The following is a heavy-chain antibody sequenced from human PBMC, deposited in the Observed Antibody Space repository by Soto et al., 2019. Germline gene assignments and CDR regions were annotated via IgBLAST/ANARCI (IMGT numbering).Heavy chain of an antibody. V-gene: IGHV3-33*01. J-gene: IGHJ6*02. D-gene: IGHD2-15*01. CDR3: ARDLGDVMVVSATAYYYYAMDV. CDR1: GFTFSSHG. Sequence: GGSLRLSCAASGFTFSSHGMHWVRQAPGKGLEWVAVIWYDGSNKYYADSVKGRFTISRDNSKKTLYLRMNSLRAEDTAVYYCARDLGDVMVVSATAYYYYAMDVWGQGTTVTVYS. CDR2: IWYDGSNK.